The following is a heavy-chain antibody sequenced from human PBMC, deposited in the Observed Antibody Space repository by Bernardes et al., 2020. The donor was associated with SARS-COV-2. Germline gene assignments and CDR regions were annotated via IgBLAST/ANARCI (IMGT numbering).Heavy chain of an antibody. J-gene: IGHJ6*02. CDR2: ISYDGSNK. CDR3: AKVYAGNYYYGMDV. Sequence: GGSLRLSCAASGFTFSSYGMHWVRQAPGKGLEWVAVISYDGSNKYYADSVKGRFTISRDNSKNTLYLQMNSLRAEDTAVYYCAKVYAGNYYYGMDVWGQGTTVTVSS. D-gene: IGHD1-26*01. CDR1: GFTFSSYG. V-gene: IGHV3-30*18.